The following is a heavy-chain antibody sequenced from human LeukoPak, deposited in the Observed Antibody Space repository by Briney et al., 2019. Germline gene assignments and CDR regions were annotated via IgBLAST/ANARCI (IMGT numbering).Heavy chain of an antibody. Sequence: PGGSLRLSCVATGFTFSSYWMSWVRQAPGKGLEWVANIKQDGSEKYYVDSVKGRFTISRDNAKNSLYLQMNSLRAEDTAVYYCARGRMRYFDWLLYLPYYFDYWGQGTLVTVSS. CDR2: IKQDGSEK. J-gene: IGHJ4*02. CDR3: ARGRMRYFDWLLYLPYYFDY. V-gene: IGHV3-7*01. CDR1: GFTFSSYW. D-gene: IGHD3-9*01.